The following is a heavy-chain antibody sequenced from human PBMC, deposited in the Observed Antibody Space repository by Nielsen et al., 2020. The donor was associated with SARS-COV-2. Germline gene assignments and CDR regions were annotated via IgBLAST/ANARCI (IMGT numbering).Heavy chain of an antibody. CDR1: GFTFSSYS. V-gene: IGHV3-21*01. J-gene: IGHJ6*02. CDR2: ISSSSSYI. CDR3: ARVDYYGSGSYYSSYYYGMDV. D-gene: IGHD3-10*01. Sequence: GGSLRLSCAASGFTFSSYSMNWVRQAPGKGLEWVSSISSSSSYIYYADSVKGRFTISRDNAKNSLYLQMNSLRDEDTAVYYCARVDYYGSGSYYSSYYYGMDVWGQGTTVTVSS.